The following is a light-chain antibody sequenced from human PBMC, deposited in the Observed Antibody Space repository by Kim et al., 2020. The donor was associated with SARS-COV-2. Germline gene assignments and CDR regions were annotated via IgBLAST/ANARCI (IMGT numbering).Light chain of an antibody. CDR3: QAWDSSTAVV. J-gene: IGLJ2*01. CDR2: QDS. V-gene: IGLV3-1*01. CDR1: KLGDKY. Sequence: SYELTQPPSVSVSPGQTASIPCSGDKLGDKYACWYQQKPGQSPVLVIYQDSKRPSGIPERFSGSNSGNTATLTISGTQAMDEADYYCQAWDSSTAVVFGGGTQLT.